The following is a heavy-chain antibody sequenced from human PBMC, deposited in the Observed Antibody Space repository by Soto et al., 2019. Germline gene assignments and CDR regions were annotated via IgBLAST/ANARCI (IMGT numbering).Heavy chain of an antibody. CDR2: INAGNGNT. D-gene: IGHD6-19*01. CDR1: GYTFTSYA. J-gene: IGHJ2*01. CDR3: ARVLSGGSYGRRQKNWYFDL. Sequence: ASVKVSCKASGYTFTSYAMHWVRQAPGQRLEWMGWINAGNGNTKYSQKFQGRVTITRDTSASTAYMELSSLRSEDTAVYYCARVLSGGSYGRRQKNWYFDLWGRGTLVTV. V-gene: IGHV1-3*01.